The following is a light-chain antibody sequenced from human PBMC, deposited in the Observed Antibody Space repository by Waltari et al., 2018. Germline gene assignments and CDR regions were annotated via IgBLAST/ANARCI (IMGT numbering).Light chain of an antibody. CDR2: DVS. CDR1: QSVGNF. J-gene: IGKJ4*01. V-gene: IGKV3-11*01. CDR3: QQRGNWAPLT. Sequence: ELVLTQSPATLYLSPGERATLSCMASQSVGNFLAWYRQKPGQPPRLVIYDVSHRATGTPARFSGSGSGTDFTLTISTLQPEDFAFYFCQQRGNWAPLTFGGGTEVVIK.